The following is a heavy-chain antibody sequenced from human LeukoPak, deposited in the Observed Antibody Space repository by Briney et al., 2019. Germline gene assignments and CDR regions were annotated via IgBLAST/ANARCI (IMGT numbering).Heavy chain of an antibody. CDR3: AREPGDCSGGSCYGGWFDP. Sequence: PSETLSLTCGVSGGSVSAYYWSWIRQSPGKGLQWIGEINLGGSTDYNPSLKSRVTISVDTSKNQFSLKLSSVTAADTAVYYCAREPGDCSGGSCYGGWFDPWGQGTLVTVSS. CDR2: INLGGST. V-gene: IGHV4-34*01. D-gene: IGHD2-15*01. J-gene: IGHJ5*02. CDR1: GGSVSAYY.